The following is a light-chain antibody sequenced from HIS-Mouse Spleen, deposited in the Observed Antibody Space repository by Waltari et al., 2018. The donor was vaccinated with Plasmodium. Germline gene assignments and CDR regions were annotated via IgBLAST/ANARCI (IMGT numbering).Light chain of an antibody. J-gene: IGLJ2*01. CDR1: GSDVGPYNL. V-gene: IGLV2-23*01. CDR3: CSYAGSSTYVV. CDR2: EGS. Sequence: QSALTQHASVSGSPGQSITIPRTGTGSDVGPYNLVPRYQQHPVKAPKLMIYEGSNRPSGVSNRFSGSKSGNTASLTISGLQAEDEADYYCCSYAGSSTYVVFGGGTKLTVL.